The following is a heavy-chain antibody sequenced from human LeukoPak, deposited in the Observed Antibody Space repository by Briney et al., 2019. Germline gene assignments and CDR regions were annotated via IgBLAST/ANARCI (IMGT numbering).Heavy chain of an antibody. J-gene: IGHJ6*02. CDR3: ARGPSLGELRRNPYYYYGMDV. Sequence: SETLSLTCTVSGGSISSYYWSRIRQPPGKGLEWIGYIYYSGSTNYNPSLKSRVTISVDTSKNQFSLKLSSVTAADTAVYYCARGPSLGELRRNPYYYYGMDVWGQGTTVTVSS. CDR1: GGSISSYY. D-gene: IGHD3-16*01. V-gene: IGHV4-59*01. CDR2: IYYSGST.